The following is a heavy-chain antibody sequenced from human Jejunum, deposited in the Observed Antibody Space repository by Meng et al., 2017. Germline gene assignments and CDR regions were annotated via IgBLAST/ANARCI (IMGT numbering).Heavy chain of an antibody. CDR2: TYYRSKWYS. CDR3: ARDESRLLRS. Sequence: QDQLQQHGPGPGKPSPTLSLTVAIAGDSVSSNSAAWNWIRQSPSRGLEWLGRTYYRSKWYSDYAVSVKSRITINTVTSKNQLSLQLNSVTPEDTAVYYCARDESRLLRSWGQGTLVTVSS. CDR1: GDSVSSNSAA. J-gene: IGHJ5*02. D-gene: IGHD3-22*01. V-gene: IGHV6-1*01.